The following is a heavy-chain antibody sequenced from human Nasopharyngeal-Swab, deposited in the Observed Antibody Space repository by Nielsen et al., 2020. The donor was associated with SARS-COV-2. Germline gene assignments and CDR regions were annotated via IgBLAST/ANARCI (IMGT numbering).Heavy chain of an antibody. D-gene: IGHD3-22*01. V-gene: IGHV4-30-4*01. J-gene: IGHJ4*02. CDR1: GGSISSGDYY. CDR2: IYYSGST. CDR3: ARGSTYYYDSTLSEIDY. Sequence: SETLSLTCTVSGGSISSGDYYWSWIRQPPGKGLEWIGYIYYSGSTYYNPSLKSRVTISVDTSMNQFSLKLSSVTAADTAVYYCARGSTYYYDSTLSEIDYWGQGTLVTVSS.